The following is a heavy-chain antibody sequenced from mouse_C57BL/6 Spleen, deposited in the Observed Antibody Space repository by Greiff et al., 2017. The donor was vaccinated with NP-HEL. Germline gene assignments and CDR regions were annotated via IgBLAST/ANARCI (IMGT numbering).Heavy chain of an antibody. V-gene: IGHV5-17*01. CDR3: AGAFDY. CDR1: GFTFSDYG. J-gene: IGHJ2*01. CDR2: ISSGSSTI. Sequence: EVNVVESGGGLVKPGGSLKLSCAASGFTFSDYGMNWVRQAPERGLEWVAYISSGSSTIYYADTVKGRFTISRDNAKNTLFLQMTSLRSEDTAMYYCAGAFDYWGQGTTLTVSS.